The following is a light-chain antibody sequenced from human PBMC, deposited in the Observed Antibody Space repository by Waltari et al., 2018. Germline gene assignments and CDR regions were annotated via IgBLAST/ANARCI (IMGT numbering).Light chain of an antibody. V-gene: IGKV3-20*01. CDR2: GAS. J-gene: IGKJ2*01. Sequence: VLTQSPGTLSLSPGERVTLSCRASKRLTKRYLAWYQQKPGQAPRLLIYGASSRAAGIPDRFSGSGSGTDFTLTISRLEPEDFAVYYCQQYGSSVLYTFGQGTKLEI. CDR3: QQYGSSVLYT. CDR1: KRLTKRY.